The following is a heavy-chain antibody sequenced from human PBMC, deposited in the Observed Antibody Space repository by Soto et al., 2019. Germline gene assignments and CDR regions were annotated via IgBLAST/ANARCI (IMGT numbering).Heavy chain of an antibody. D-gene: IGHD6-19*01. Sequence: PGGSLRLSCAVSGFTFSTYAMSWVRQAPGKGLEWVSSIGGSGSPYYADSVKGRFSISRDNSKNTLYLQMNSLRVDDSAVYYCARRGIAVAGTSLKYFDYWGQGTLVTVS. CDR3: ARRGIAVAGTSLKYFDY. V-gene: IGHV3-23*01. J-gene: IGHJ4*02. CDR1: GFTFSTYA. CDR2: IGGSGSP.